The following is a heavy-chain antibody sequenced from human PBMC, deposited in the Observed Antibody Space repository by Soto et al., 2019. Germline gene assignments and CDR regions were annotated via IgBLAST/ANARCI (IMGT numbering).Heavy chain of an antibody. CDR3: AREAGYCSTTSCYRRAFDT. D-gene: IGHD2-2*01. J-gene: IGHJ3*02. CDR2: INTEGDST. Sequence: GGSLRLSCAASGFTFTGHWMHWVRQVPGKGLVWVARINTEGDSTNYADSVKGRFTISRDSATNTVYLQMNGLGVDDTSVYFCAREAGYCSTTSCYRRAFDTWGQGTMVT. CDR1: GFTFTGHW. V-gene: IGHV3-74*01.